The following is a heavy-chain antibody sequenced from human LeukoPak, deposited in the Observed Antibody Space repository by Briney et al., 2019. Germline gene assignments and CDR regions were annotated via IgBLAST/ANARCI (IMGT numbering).Heavy chain of an antibody. CDR3: ARVERGSGSYADY. CDR2: INSDGSST. Sequence: GGSLRLSCAASGFTFSSHWMHWVRQAPGKGLVWVSRINSDGSSTRYADSVKGRFTISRDNAKNMLYLQMNSLRAEDTAVYYCARVERGSGSYADYWGQGTLVTVSS. V-gene: IGHV3-74*01. J-gene: IGHJ4*02. CDR1: GFTFSSHW. D-gene: IGHD1-26*01.